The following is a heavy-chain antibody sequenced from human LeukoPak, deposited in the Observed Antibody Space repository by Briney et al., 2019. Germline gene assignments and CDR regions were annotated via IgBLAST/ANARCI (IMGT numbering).Heavy chain of an antibody. J-gene: IGHJ4*02. V-gene: IGHV4-34*01. CDR2: INHSGST. CDR3: ARGLVDYYDSSGYYY. CDR1: GGSFSGYY. Sequence: PPETLSLTCAVYGGSFSGYYWSWIRQPPGKGLEWIGEINHSGSTNYNPSLKSRVTISVDTSKNQFSLKLSSVTAADTAVYYCARGLVDYYDSSGYYYWGQGTLVTVSS. D-gene: IGHD3-22*01.